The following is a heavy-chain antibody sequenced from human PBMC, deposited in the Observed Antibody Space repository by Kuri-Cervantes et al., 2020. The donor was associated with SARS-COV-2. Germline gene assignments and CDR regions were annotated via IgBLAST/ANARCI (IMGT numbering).Heavy chain of an antibody. J-gene: IGHJ4*02. V-gene: IGHV3-21*01. CDR1: GFTFSSYS. CDR2: ISSSSSYI. D-gene: IGHD3-10*01. CDR3: ARDQGGYYGSGSFDY. Sequence: GESLKISCAASGFTFSSYSMNWVRQAPGKGLEWATSISSSSSYIYYADSVKGRFTISRDNAKNSLYLQMNSLRAEDTAVYYCARDQGGYYGSGSFDYWGQGTLVTVSS.